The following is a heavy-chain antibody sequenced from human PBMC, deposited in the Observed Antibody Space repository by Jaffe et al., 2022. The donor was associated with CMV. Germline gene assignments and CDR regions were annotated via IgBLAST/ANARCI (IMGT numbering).Heavy chain of an antibody. D-gene: IGHD6-19*01. CDR2: INHSGST. V-gene: IGHV4-34*01. J-gene: IGHJ5*02. CDR3: ARGPPGFQWLVRNWFDP. Sequence: QVQLQQWGAGLLKPSETLSLTCAVYGGSFSGYYWSWIRQPPGKGLEWIGEINHSGSTNYNPSLKSRVTISVDTSKNQFSLKLSSVTAADTAVYYCARGPPGFQWLVRNWFDPWGQGTLVTVSS. CDR1: GGSFSGYY.